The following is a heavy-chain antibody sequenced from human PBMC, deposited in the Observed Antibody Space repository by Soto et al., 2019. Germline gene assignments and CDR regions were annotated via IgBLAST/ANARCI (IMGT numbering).Heavy chain of an antibody. V-gene: IGHV3-23*01. CDR1: GLTFSNYA. CDR2: ISGSGGTT. Sequence: EVQLLESGGCLVQPGGSLRLSYAASGLTFSNYAMTWVRQAPGKGLEWVSAISGSGGTTYYADSVKGRFTISRDNSKNTLYLQMNSLRAEDTAIYYCAKDREGTIADYFDHWGQGTLVTVSS. CDR3: AKDREGTIADYFDH. D-gene: IGHD2-21*01. J-gene: IGHJ4*02.